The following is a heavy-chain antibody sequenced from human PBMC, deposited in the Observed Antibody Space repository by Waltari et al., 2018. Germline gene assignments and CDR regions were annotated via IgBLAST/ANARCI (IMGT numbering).Heavy chain of an antibody. D-gene: IGHD2-21*01. CDR1: GFTVSSNY. J-gene: IGHJ4*02. CDR3: ARDRALYCGGDCFSD. Sequence: EVQLVETGGGLIQPGGSLRLSCAASGFTVSSNYMSWVRQAPGKGLEWVSVIYSGGSTYYAESVKGRFTISRDNSKNTLYLQMNSLRAEDTAVYYCARDRALYCGGDCFSDWGQGTLVTVSS. CDR2: IYSGGST. V-gene: IGHV3-53*02.